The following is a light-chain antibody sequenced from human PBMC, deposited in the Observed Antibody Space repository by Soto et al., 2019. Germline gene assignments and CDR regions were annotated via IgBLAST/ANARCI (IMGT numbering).Light chain of an antibody. CDR2: DAS. J-gene: IGKJ4*01. Sequence: DIQMTQSPSSVSASVGDRVTITCRASQGIGSWLAWYHQKPGKAPNLLIYDASKLHSGVPSRFSGSGSGTDFSLTISSLQPEDFATYYCQQANSFPHTFGGGTKVEI. V-gene: IGKV1-12*01. CDR3: QQANSFPHT. CDR1: QGIGSW.